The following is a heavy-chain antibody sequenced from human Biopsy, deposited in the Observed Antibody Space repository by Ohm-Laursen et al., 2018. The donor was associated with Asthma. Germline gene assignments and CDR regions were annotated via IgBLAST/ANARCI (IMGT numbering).Heavy chain of an antibody. Sequence: GSLRLSCAASGFAVSRDYMFWVRQAPGKGLEWVSVIYSGGTSHTADSVRSRFTISRYYSKNTLYLQMHSLRAEDTAAYYCTRGDSSNWSHYYFDYWGQGTLVTVSS. J-gene: IGHJ4*02. V-gene: IGHV3-53*01. CDR2: IYSGGTS. D-gene: IGHD3-22*01. CDR3: TRGDSSNWSHYYFDY. CDR1: GFAVSRDY.